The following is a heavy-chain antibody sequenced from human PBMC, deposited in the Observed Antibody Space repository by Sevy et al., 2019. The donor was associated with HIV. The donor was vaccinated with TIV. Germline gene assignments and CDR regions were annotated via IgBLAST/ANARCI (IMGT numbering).Heavy chain of an antibody. Sequence: GGSLRLSCAASGFTFDDYGMSWVRQAPGKGLEWVSGINWNGGSTGYADSVKGRFTISRDNAKNSLYLQMNSLRAEDTALYYCARDYGSGSYLYYFHYWGQGTLVTVSS. D-gene: IGHD3-10*01. CDR2: INWNGGST. CDR3: ARDYGSGSYLYYFHY. V-gene: IGHV3-20*04. J-gene: IGHJ4*02. CDR1: GFTFDDYG.